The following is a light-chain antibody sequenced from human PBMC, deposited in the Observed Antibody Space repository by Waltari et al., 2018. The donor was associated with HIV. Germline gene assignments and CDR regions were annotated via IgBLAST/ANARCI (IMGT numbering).Light chain of an antibody. Sequence: SFQLTQPVSVLVTLGRTASLTRAVDNIANKHGHWYHQRPGQAPVLVIYRDNNRPSGIPERISASNSGNTATLTISRAQAGDEGYFFCQVWDSDTVVFGGGTELTVL. V-gene: IGLV3-9*01. CDR2: RDN. CDR1: NIANKH. CDR3: QVWDSDTVV. J-gene: IGLJ2*01.